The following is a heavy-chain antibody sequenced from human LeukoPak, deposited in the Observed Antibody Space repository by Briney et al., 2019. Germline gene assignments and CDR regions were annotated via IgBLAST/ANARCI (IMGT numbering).Heavy chain of an antibody. J-gene: IGHJ6*03. Sequence: PGGSPRLSCAASGFTFSSFDMHWVRQPTGQGLEWVSTIGTASDTYYPGSVKGRFTLSRDNAKNSLYLQMNSLTAGDTAVYYCARGPPRGKYYYMDVWGKGTTVTVSS. D-gene: IGHD1-1*01. CDR3: ARGPPRGKYYYMDV. CDR2: IGTASDT. V-gene: IGHV3-13*01. CDR1: GFTFSSFD.